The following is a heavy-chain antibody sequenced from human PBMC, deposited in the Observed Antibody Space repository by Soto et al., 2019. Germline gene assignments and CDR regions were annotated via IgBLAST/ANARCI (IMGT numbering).Heavy chain of an antibody. CDR2: IYWNDDK. Sequence: SGPTLVNPTQTLTLTCTFSGFSLSTSGVGVGWIRQPPGKALEWLALIYWNDDKRYSPSLKSRLTITKDTSKNQVVLTMTNMDPVDTATFYCSHPTYPLPPHYYYYYGMDVWGQGTTVTVSS. V-gene: IGHV2-5*01. D-gene: IGHD2-2*01. CDR1: GFSLSTSGVG. CDR3: SHPTYPLPPHYYYYYGMDV. J-gene: IGHJ6*02.